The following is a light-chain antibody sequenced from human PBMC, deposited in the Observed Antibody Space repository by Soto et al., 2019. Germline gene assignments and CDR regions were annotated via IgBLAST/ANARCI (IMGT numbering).Light chain of an antibody. CDR3: QQYGSSGT. J-gene: IGKJ1*01. Sequence: EIVLTQSPGTLSLSPGERATLHCRASQSVSSNYLAWYQQKPGQAPRLLIYGASSRATGIPDRFSGSGSGTDFTLTISRLEPEDFAVYYCQQYGSSGTFGQGTKVDIK. CDR2: GAS. CDR1: QSVSSNY. V-gene: IGKV3-20*01.